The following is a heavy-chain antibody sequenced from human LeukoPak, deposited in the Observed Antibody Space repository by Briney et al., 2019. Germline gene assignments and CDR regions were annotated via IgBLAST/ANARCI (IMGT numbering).Heavy chain of an antibody. J-gene: IGHJ4*02. CDR1: GYTFTGYY. CDR2: INPNSGGT. Sequence: GASVKVSCKASGYTFTGYYMHWVRQAPGQGLEWMGWINPNSGGTNYAQKFQGWVTMTRDTSISTAYMGLSRLRSDDTAVYYCARGRLAYDPGNYFDYWGQGTLVTVSS. D-gene: IGHD5-12*01. CDR3: ARGRLAYDPGNYFDY. V-gene: IGHV1-2*04.